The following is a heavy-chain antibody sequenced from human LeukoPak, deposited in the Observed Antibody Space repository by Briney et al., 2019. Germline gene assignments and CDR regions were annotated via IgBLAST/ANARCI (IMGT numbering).Heavy chain of an antibody. J-gene: IGHJ3*02. CDR3: ATSSIASSLDAFDI. CDR1: GGSISNYY. V-gene: IGHV4-59*01. CDR2: IYYSGST. Sequence: SETLSLTCTVSGGSISNYYWSWIRQPPGKGLEWIGYIYYSGSTNYNPSLKSRVTISVDTSKNQFSLKLSSVTAADTAVYYCATSSIASSLDAFDIWGQGTMVTVSS. D-gene: IGHD6-6*01.